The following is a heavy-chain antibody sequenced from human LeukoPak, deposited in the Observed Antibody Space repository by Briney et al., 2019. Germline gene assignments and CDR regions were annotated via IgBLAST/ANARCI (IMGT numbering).Heavy chain of an antibody. CDR3: AKDLAARRGPDY. Sequence: YELDSVKGRFTISRDNAKTSLYLQMNSLRAEDTAIYYCAKDLAARRGPDYWGQGTLVTVSS. V-gene: IGHV3-7*03. D-gene: IGHD6-6*01. J-gene: IGHJ4*02.